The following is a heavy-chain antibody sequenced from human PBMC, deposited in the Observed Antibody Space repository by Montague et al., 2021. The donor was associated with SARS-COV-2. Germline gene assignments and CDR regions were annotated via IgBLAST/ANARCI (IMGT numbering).Heavy chain of an antibody. D-gene: IGHD3-22*01. Sequence: STYYNPSLKSRVTISVDTSKNQFSLKLSSVTAADTAGYYCASPTYYYNSSGSDDFDIWGQGTMVTFSA. CDR3: ASPTYYYNSSGSDDFDI. CDR2: ST. J-gene: IGHJ3*02. V-gene: IGHV4-39*01.